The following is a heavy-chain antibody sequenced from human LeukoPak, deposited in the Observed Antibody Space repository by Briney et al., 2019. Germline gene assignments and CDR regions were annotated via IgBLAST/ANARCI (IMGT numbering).Heavy chain of an antibody. J-gene: IGHJ3*02. CDR2: ISGSGGST. CDR1: GFTFSSYA. Sequence: GGSLRLSCAASGFTFSSYAMSWVRQAPGKGLEWVSAISGSGGSTYYADSVKGRFTISGDNSKNTLYLQMNSLRAEDTAVYYCAKGVKVGATSGGAFDIWGQGTMVTVSS. CDR3: AKGVKVGATSGGAFDI. D-gene: IGHD1-26*01. V-gene: IGHV3-23*01.